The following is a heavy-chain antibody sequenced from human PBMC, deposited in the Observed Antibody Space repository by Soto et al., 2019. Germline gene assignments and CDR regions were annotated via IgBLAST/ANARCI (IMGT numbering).Heavy chain of an antibody. CDR2: ISSSSAYI. CDR3: ARDPGLYDVLTGTCDY. J-gene: IGHJ4*02. D-gene: IGHD3-9*01. CDR1: GFTFSSYS. Sequence: EVQLVESGGGLVKPGGSLRLSCAASGFTFSSYSMNWVRQAPGKGLEWVSSISSSSAYIYYADSVKGRFTISRDNAKNSMSLQLNSMRAEDTAVYFWARDPGLYDVLTGTCDYWGQGTLVTVSS. V-gene: IGHV3-21*01.